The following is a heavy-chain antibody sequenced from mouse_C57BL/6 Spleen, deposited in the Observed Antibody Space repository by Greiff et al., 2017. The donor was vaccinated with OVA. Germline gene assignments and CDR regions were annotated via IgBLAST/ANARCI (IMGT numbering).Heavy chain of an antibody. CDR2: IHPNSGST. V-gene: IGHV1-64*01. J-gene: IGHJ4*01. Sequence: QVQLKQPGAELVKPGASVKLSCKASGYTFTSYWMHWVKQRPGQGLEWIGMIHPNSGSTNYNEKFKSKATLTVDKSSSTAYMQLSSLTSEDSAVYYCARSSITTVVPSYYAMDYWGQGTSVTVSS. D-gene: IGHD1-1*01. CDR1: GYTFTSYW. CDR3: ARSSITTVVPSYYAMDY.